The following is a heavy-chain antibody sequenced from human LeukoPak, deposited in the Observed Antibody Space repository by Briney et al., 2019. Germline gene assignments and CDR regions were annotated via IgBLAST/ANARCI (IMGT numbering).Heavy chain of an antibody. CDR2: IKQDESEK. J-gene: IGHJ4*02. CDR1: GFTFSSYW. V-gene: IGHV3-7*03. CDR3: ARVLDSSSWNY. D-gene: IGHD6-6*01. Sequence: GGSLGLSCAASGFTFSSYWMSWFGKAPGKGREGVANIKQDESEKYYVDSVKGRFTISRDNAKNSLYLQMNSLRVEDTAVYYCARVLDSSSWNYWGQGTLVTVSS.